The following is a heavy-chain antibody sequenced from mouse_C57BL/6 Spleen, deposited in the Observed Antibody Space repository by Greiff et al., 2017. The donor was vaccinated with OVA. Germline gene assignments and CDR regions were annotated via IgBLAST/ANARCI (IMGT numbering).Heavy chain of an antibody. D-gene: IGHD2-3*01. Sequence: QVQLQQSGAELVRPGTSVKVSCKASGYAFTNYLIEWVKQRPGQGLEWIGVINPGRGGTNYNEKFKGKATLTADKSSSTAYMQLSSLTSEDSAVYFCARSYDGYYGYFDVWGTGTTVTVSS. V-gene: IGHV1-54*01. J-gene: IGHJ1*03. CDR2: INPGRGGT. CDR3: ARSYDGYYGYFDV. CDR1: GYAFTNYL.